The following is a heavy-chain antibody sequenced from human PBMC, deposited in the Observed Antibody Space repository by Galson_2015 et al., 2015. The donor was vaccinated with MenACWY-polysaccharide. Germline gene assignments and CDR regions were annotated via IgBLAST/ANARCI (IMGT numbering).Heavy chain of an antibody. Sequence: SLRLSCAASGFPFSDSWMTWIRQAPGKELEWVATIKQSGSEKYYVDSVEGRFTVSRDNAKNTVYLQMNSLRVEDTAVYYCARDPHCGAGCSIHDAFDVWGQGTKVTVSS. D-gene: IGHD2-21*02. CDR3: ARDPHCGAGCSIHDAFDV. J-gene: IGHJ3*01. CDR1: GFPFSDSW. V-gene: IGHV3-7*01. CDR2: IKQSGSEK.